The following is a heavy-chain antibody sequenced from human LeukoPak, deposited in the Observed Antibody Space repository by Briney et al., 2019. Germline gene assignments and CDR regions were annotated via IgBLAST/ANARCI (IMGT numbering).Heavy chain of an antibody. CDR2: MNPNSGNT. Sequence: ASVKVSCKASGYTFTSYDINWVRQATGQGLEWMGWMNPNSGNTGYAQKFQGRVTMTRNTSISTAYMELSSLRSEDTAVYYCARDPDYDILTGYGGDFYLCYWGQGTLVTVSS. D-gene: IGHD3-9*01. V-gene: IGHV1-8*01. CDR1: GYTFTSYD. CDR3: ARDPDYDILTGYGGDFYLCY. J-gene: IGHJ4*02.